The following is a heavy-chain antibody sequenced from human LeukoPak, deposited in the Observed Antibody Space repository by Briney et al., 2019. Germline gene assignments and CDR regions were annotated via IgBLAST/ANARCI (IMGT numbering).Heavy chain of an antibody. J-gene: IGHJ4*02. CDR1: GYTFTCYY. V-gene: IGHV1-2*06. Sequence: ASVKVSCKASGYTFTCYYMHWLRQAPGQGLEWMGRINPNSGGTNYAQKFQGRVTMTRDTSISTAYMELSRLRSDDTAVYYCARARGTSGSYFREDFDYWGQGTLVTVSS. D-gene: IGHD3-10*01. CDR2: INPNSGGT. CDR3: ARARGTSGSYFREDFDY.